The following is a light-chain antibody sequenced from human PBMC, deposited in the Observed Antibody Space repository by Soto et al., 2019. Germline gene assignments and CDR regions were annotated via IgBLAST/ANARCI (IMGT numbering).Light chain of an antibody. V-gene: IGKV1-5*03. CDR1: QSISSW. CDR3: QQYNSYSVT. CDR2: KAS. Sequence: DIQMTQSPSTLSASVGDRVTITCRASQSISSWLAWYQQKPGKAPKLLIYKASSLESGVPSRFSGSGSGTEFTLTISSLQPDDFATYYCQQYNSYSVTFGQGTKVEI. J-gene: IGKJ1*01.